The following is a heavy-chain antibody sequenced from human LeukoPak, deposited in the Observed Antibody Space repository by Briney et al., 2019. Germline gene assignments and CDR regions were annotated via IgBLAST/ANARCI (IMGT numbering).Heavy chain of an antibody. J-gene: IGHJ4*02. D-gene: IGHD3-3*01. CDR1: GFTFSSYS. Sequence: PGGSLRLSCAASGFTFSSYSMNWVRQAPGKGLGWVSYISSSSSTIYYADSVKGRFAISRDNAKNSLYLQMNSLRDEDTAVYYCARAYDFWSGDHFDYWGQGTLVTVSS. CDR3: ARAYDFWSGDHFDY. V-gene: IGHV3-48*02. CDR2: ISSSSSTI.